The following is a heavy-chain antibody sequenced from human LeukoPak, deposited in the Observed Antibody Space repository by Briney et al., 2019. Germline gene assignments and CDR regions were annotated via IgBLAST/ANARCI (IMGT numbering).Heavy chain of an antibody. CDR3: ARGRVSSSTWYSTYYYYFYMDV. J-gene: IGHJ6*03. CDR2: VDHTGST. D-gene: IGHD1-1*01. V-gene: IGHV4-34*01. Sequence: SETLSLTCAVHGGSFSGYYWSWIRQPPGKGLEWIGYVDHTGSTNFNPSLNGRVSISRDTTKNLFSLRLRSVTAADTAVYFCARGRVSSSTWYSTYYYYFYMDVWGKGTTVTVSS. CDR1: GGSFSGYY.